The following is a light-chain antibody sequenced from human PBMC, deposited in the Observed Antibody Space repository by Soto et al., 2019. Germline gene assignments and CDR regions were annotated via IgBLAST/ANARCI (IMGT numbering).Light chain of an antibody. V-gene: IGKV2-28*01. CDR2: LGS. J-gene: IGKJ2*01. CDR3: MQALQTPYT. CDR1: QSLLHSNGYNY. Sequence: DIVMTQSPLSLPVTPGEPASISCRSSQSLLHSNGYNYLDWYLQKPGQSPQLLIYLGSNRASGVPDRFSGSGSGTDXTLKISRVEAEDVGIYYCMQALQTPYTFGQGTKLEIK.